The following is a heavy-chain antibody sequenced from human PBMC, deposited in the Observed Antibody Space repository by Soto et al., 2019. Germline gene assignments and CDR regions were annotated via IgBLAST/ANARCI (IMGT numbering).Heavy chain of an antibody. CDR3: ASYNWNANWFDP. D-gene: IGHD1-20*01. Sequence: TLSLTCAVSGGSISSGGYSWSWIRQPPGKGLEWIGYIYHSGSTYYNPSLKSRVTISVDRSKNQFSLKLSSVTAADTAVYYCASYNWNANWFDPWGQGTLVTVSS. V-gene: IGHV4-30-2*01. CDR2: IYHSGST. J-gene: IGHJ5*02. CDR1: GGSISSGGYS.